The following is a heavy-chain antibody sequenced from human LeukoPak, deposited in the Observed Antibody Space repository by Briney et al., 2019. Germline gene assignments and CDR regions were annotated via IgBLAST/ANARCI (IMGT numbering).Heavy chain of an antibody. CDR2: IYYSGST. J-gene: IGHJ6*03. CDR1: GGSISSYY. V-gene: IGHV4-59*01. D-gene: IGHD1-26*01. CDR3: ARVTVGAKYYYYYMDV. Sequence: LSETLSLTCTVSGGSISSYYWSWIRQPPGKGLEWIGYIYYSGSTNYNPSLKSRVTISVDTSKNQFSLKLSSVTAADTAVYYCARVTVGAKYYYYYMDVWGKGTTVTVSS.